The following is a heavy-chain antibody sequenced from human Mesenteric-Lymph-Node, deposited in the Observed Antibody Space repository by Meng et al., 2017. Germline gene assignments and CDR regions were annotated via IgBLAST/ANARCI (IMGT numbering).Heavy chain of an antibody. CDR3: ARDLSIAVTNDAFDI. J-gene: IGHJ3*02. Sequence: SETLSLTCTVSGGSISSYYWSWIRQPPGKGLEWIGSIYHSGSTYYNPSLKSRVTISVDTSKNQFSLKLNFVTAADTAVYYCARDLSIAVTNDAFDIWGQGTMVTVSS. D-gene: IGHD6-19*01. CDR1: GGSISSYY. CDR2: IYHSGST. V-gene: IGHV4-38-2*02.